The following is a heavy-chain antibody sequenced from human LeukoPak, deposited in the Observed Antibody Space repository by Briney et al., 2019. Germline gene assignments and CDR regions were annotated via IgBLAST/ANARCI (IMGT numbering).Heavy chain of an antibody. CDR1: GGSFSGYY. Sequence: SETLSLTCAVYGGSFSGYYWSWIRQPPGKGLEWIGEINHSGSTNYNPSLKSRVTISVDTSKNQFSLKLSSVTAADTAVYYCASLDRGAGKGEYGMDVWGQGTTVTVSS. D-gene: IGHD6-19*01. CDR2: INHSGST. CDR3: ASLDRGAGKGEYGMDV. J-gene: IGHJ6*02. V-gene: IGHV4-34*01.